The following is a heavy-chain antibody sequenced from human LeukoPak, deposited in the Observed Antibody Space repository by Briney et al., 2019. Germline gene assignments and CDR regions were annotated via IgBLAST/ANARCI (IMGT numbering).Heavy chain of an antibody. D-gene: IGHD1-26*01. CDR1: GVSISTYY. V-gene: IGHV4-4*07. CDR3: ARHTRMWGYFDY. CDR2: LYASGPT. J-gene: IGHJ4*02. Sequence: SETLSLTCTVSGVSISTYYWSWFRQPAGKGLEWIGRLYASGPTNYNPSLKSRVTMSVDTSKNQLSLNVNSVTVADAAVYFCARHTRMWGYFDYWGQGTLVAVSS.